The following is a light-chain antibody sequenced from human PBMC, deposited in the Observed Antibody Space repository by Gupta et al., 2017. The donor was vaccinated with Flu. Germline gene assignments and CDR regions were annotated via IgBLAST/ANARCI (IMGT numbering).Light chain of an antibody. CDR1: RSVSSN. CDR2: GAS. CDR3: QQCNNWPRT. J-gene: IGKJ1*01. V-gene: IGKV3-15*01. Sequence: PATLSVSPGERATLSCRASRSVSSNLAWYQQKPGQAPRLLIYGASTRATDIPARFSGSGSGTEFTLTISSLQSEDFAVYYCQQCNNWPRTFGQGTKVEIK.